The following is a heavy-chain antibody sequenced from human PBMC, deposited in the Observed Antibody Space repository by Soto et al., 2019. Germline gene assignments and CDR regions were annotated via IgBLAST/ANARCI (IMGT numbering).Heavy chain of an antibody. D-gene: IGHD6-13*01. V-gene: IGHV3-48*02. Sequence: GSLRLSCAASGFTFSSYSMNWVRQAPGKGLEWVSYISSSSSTIYYADSVKGRFTISRDNAKNSLYLQMNSLRDEDTAVYYCASPSYSSSWYYYGMDVWGQGTTVTVSS. J-gene: IGHJ6*02. CDR1: GFTFSSYS. CDR3: ASPSYSSSWYYYGMDV. CDR2: ISSSSSTI.